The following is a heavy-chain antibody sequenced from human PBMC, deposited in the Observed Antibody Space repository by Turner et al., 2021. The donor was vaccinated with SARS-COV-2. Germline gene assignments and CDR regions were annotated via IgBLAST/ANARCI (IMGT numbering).Heavy chain of an antibody. V-gene: IGHV4-59*08. D-gene: IGHD1-26*01. CDR2: FYKIGSI. J-gene: IGHJ6*02. Sequence: QEQLLESGPGLVRPSETLSLTCTVAGGSISSKSWSWIRQSPGRGLEWIGYFYKIGSIDYNPTLRSRVTISVDTSKNQLSLNLIPVTAADTAVYYCARHQGSASGYDHGMNVWGQGTAVIVSS. CDR3: ARHQGSASGYDHGMNV. CDR1: GGSISSKS.